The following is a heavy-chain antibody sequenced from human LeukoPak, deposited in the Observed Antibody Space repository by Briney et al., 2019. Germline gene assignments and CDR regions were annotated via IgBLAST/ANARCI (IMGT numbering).Heavy chain of an antibody. D-gene: IGHD6-6*01. CDR2: IYYSGRT. Sequence: SETLSLTWTVSGGSISSYYWSWIRQPPGKGLEWIGYIYYSGRTNYNPSLKSRVTISVDTSKQQFSLGLTSVTAADTAVYHCARYTSSGLDFWGQGTLVTVSS. J-gene: IGHJ4*02. V-gene: IGHV4-59*01. CDR1: GGSISSYY. CDR3: ARYTSSGLDF.